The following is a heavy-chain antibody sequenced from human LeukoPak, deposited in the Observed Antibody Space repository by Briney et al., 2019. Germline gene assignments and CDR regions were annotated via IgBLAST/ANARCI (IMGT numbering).Heavy chain of an antibody. CDR1: GYTFTSYG. J-gene: IGHJ4*02. CDR3: ARDRYLYYDILTGYNGLDY. CDR2: ISAYNGNT. D-gene: IGHD3-9*01. Sequence: GPVKVSCKASGYTFTSYGISWVRQAPGQGLEWMGWISAYNGNTNYAQKLQDRVTMTTDTSTSTAYMELRSLRSDDTAVYYCARDRYLYYDILTGYNGLDYWGQGTLVTVSS. V-gene: IGHV1-18*01.